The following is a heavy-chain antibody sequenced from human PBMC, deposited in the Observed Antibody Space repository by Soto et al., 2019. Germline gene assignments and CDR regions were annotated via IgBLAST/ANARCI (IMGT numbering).Heavy chain of an antibody. V-gene: IGHV3-23*01. J-gene: IGHJ4*02. Sequence: EVQLLESGGGLVQPGGSLRLSCAASGFTFNNYAMTWVRQAPGKGLEWVSAISGGGDTTSYADSVKGRFTVSRDGAKNTLNLQMSSLRAENTDLYYCAKGRGGSGSLTPRVDFWGQGTLVIVSS. CDR3: AKGRGGSGSLTPRVDF. D-gene: IGHD3-10*01. CDR2: ISGGGDTT. CDR1: GFTFNNYA.